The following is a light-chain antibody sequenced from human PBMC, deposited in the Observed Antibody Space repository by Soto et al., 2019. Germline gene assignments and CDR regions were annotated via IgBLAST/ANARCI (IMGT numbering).Light chain of an antibody. Sequence: DIQMTQSPSSLSASVGDRVTITCRASQRISSYLNWYQQKPGKAPKVLIYAASNLQNGVPSRFSGTESGTDFTLIIISLQREDFSTYYCQQSYSTPWTFGQGTKVEIK. CDR3: QQSYSTPWT. V-gene: IGKV1-39*01. CDR2: AAS. J-gene: IGKJ1*01. CDR1: QRISSY.